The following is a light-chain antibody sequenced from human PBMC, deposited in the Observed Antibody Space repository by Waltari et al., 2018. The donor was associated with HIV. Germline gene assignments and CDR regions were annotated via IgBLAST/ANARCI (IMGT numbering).Light chain of an antibody. CDR3: SSFADRDGFYVL. CDR2: EVT. J-gene: IGLJ2*01. CDR1: HSDLGSYDY. Sequence: QSALTQPPSASGSPGQSVTLSCTGSHSDLGSYDYVSWYQLHPGNAPKLVITEVTKRPSGVSDRFSGSKSANTAFLTVSGLQAEDEADYYCSSFADRDGFYVLFGGGTRLTVL. V-gene: IGLV2-8*01.